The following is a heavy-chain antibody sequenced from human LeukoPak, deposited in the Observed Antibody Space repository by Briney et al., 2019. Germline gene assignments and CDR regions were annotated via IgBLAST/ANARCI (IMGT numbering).Heavy chain of an antibody. J-gene: IGHJ3*02. V-gene: IGHV1-18*01. CDR1: GYTLTSYG. Sequence: EASVKVSCKASGYTLTSYGISWVRQAPGQGLEWMGWISAYNGNTRYAQKLQGRVTMTTDSSTSTAYMELRSLRSDDTAVYYCARMGYSSGWYGDVAFDIWGQGTMVTVSS. D-gene: IGHD6-19*01. CDR3: ARMGYSSGWYGDVAFDI. CDR2: ISAYNGNT.